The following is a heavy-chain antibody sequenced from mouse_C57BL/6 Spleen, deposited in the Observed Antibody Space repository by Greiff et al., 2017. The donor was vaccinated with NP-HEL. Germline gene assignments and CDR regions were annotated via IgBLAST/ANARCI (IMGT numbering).Heavy chain of an antibody. D-gene: IGHD2-4*01. J-gene: IGHJ4*01. Sequence: QVQLQQPGAELVKPGASVKLSCKASGYTFTSYWMHWVRQRPGRGLEWIGRIDPNRGGTKYNEKFKSKATLTVDKPSSTAYMQLSSLTSEDSAVYYCAREGDYLYAMDYWGQGTSVTVSS. CDR3: AREGDYLYAMDY. V-gene: IGHV1-72*01. CDR1: GYTFTSYW. CDR2: IDPNRGGT.